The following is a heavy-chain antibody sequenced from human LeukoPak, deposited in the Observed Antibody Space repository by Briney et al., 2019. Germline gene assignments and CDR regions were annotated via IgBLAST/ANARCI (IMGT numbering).Heavy chain of an antibody. CDR1: GFAFDEHG. J-gene: IGHJ4*02. V-gene: IGHV3-20*04. CDR2: INWSGGST. D-gene: IGHD2-2*01. CDR3: ARAPITSPFYFDY. Sequence: GGSLRLSCTASGFAFDEHGMSWVRQVPGKGLEWVSGINWSGGSTGYADPLRGRFTISRDNAKNSLYLQMDSLRAENTALYYCARAPITSPFYFDYWSQGTLVTVSS.